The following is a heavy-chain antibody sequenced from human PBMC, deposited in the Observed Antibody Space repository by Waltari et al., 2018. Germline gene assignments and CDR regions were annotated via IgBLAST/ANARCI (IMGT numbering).Heavy chain of an antibody. V-gene: IGHV4-34*01. J-gene: IGHJ4*02. CDR1: GGSFSGYY. Sequence: QVQLQQWGAGLLKPSETLSLTCAVYGGSFSGYYWSWIRQPPGKGLEGSGEINHSGSTNYNPSLKSRVTISVDTSKNQFSLKLSSVTAADTAVYYCAVYSSGWTWNPFDYWGQGTLVTVSS. CDR3: AVYSSGWTWNPFDY. D-gene: IGHD6-19*01. CDR2: INHSGST.